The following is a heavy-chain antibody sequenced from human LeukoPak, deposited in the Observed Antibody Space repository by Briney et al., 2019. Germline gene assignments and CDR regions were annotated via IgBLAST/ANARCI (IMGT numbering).Heavy chain of an antibody. J-gene: IGHJ5*02. CDR3: ARIGGCSSTSCYTYNWFDP. CDR2: ISSDSYHI. D-gene: IGHD2-2*02. V-gene: IGHV3-21*04. Sequence: GGSLRLSCAASGFAFSSYSMNWVRQAPGKGLEWVSSISSDSYHIYYADSVKGRFTISRDNAENSLYLQMNSLRAEDTAVYYCARIGGCSSTSCYTYNWFDPWGQGTLVTVSS. CDR1: GFAFSSYS.